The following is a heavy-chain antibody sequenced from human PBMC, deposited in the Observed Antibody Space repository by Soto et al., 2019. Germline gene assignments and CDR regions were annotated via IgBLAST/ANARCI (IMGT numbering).Heavy chain of an antibody. J-gene: IGHJ6*03. V-gene: IGHV3-53*04. CDR1: GFTVSSNY. CDR3: AREGITMVRGVTYYMDV. CDR2: IYSGGST. Sequence: PGGSLRLSCAASGFTVSSNYMSWVRQAPGKGLEWVSVIYSGGSTYYADSVKGRFTISRHNSKNTLYLQMNSLRAEDTAVYYCAREGITMVRGVTYYMDVWGKGTTVTVSS. D-gene: IGHD3-10*01.